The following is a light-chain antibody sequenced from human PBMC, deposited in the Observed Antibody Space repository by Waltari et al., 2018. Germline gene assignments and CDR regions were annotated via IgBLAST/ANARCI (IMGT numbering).Light chain of an antibody. Sequence: SYVLTQPPSVSVAPGKTARITCGGNHIEPKSVHWYQQKPGQAPILVISYDSDRPSGIPERFSGSNSGNTATLTISRVEAADEADYYCQVWDANNDPGVFGTGTEVTVL. J-gene: IGLJ1*01. V-gene: IGLV3-21*04. CDR1: HIEPKS. CDR3: QVWDANNDPGV. CDR2: YDS.